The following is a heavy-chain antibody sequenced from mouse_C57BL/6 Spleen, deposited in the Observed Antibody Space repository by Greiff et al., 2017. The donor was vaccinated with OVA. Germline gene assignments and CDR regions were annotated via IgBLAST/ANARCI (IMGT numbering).Heavy chain of an antibody. V-gene: IGHV1-80*01. CDR3: ARRDREDAMDY. CDR2: IYPGDGDT. Sequence: QVQLQQSGAELVKPGASVKISCKASGYAFSSYWMNWVKQRPGKGLEWIGQIYPGDGDTNYNGKFKGKATLTADKSSSTAYMQLSSLTSEDSAVYFCARRDREDAMDYWGQGTPVTVSS. CDR1: GYAFSSYW. J-gene: IGHJ4*01.